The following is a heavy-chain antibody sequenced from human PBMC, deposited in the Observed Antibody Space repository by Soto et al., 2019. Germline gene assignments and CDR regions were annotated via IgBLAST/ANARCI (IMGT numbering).Heavy chain of an antibody. D-gene: IGHD6-13*01. Sequence: QVQLQESGPGLVKPSQTLSLTCTVSGGSISSGGYYWSWIRQHPGKGLEWIGYIYYSGSTYYNPSLKSRVTISVDTSKNQVYLKLRSVTAAYTAVYYCARSIAAAGGSYWYFDLWGRGTIVPGSS. V-gene: IGHV4-31*03. CDR2: IYYSGST. CDR1: GGSISSGGYY. CDR3: ARSIAAAGGSYWYFDL. J-gene: IGHJ2*01.